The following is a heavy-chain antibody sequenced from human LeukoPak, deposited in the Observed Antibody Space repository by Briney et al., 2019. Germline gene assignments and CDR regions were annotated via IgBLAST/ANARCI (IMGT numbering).Heavy chain of an antibody. CDR3: ARGSGYPGY. CDR2: IFASGKT. CDR1: GGSINSATYY. D-gene: IGHD3-22*01. V-gene: IGHV4-61*02. J-gene: IGHJ4*02. Sequence: PSQTLSLTCTVSGGSINSATYYWSWIRQPAGKGLEWIGRIFASGKTNYNPTLKSRVTISVDTSKNQFSLKLTSVAAADTAVYYCARGSGYPGYWGQGTLVTVSS.